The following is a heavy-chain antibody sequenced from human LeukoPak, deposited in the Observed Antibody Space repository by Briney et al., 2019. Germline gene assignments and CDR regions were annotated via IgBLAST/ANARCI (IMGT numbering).Heavy chain of an antibody. V-gene: IGHV4-59*01. CDR2: IYYSGST. CDR3: ARPQYSGSYHWFDP. J-gene: IGHJ5*02. D-gene: IGHD1-26*01. CDR1: GGSISSYY. Sequence: PSETLSLTCTVSGGSISSYYWSWLRQPPGKGLEWIGYIYYSGSTNYNPSLKSRVTISIDTSNNQFSLKLTSVTAADTAVYYCARPQYSGSYHWFDPWGQGTLVTVSS.